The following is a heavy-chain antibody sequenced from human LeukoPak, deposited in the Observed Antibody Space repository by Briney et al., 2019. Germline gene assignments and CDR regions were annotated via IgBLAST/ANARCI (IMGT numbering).Heavy chain of an antibody. V-gene: IGHV1-24*01. CDR1: GGTFSSYA. J-gene: IGHJ1*01. CDR3: ARKDSSGWYSIGYFQH. Sequence: ASVKVSCKASGGTFSSYAISWVRQAPGKGLEWMGGFDPEDGETIYAQKFQGRVTMTEDTSTDTAYMELSSLRSEDTAVYYCARKDSSGWYSIGYFQHWGQGTLVTVSS. D-gene: IGHD6-19*01. CDR2: FDPEDGET.